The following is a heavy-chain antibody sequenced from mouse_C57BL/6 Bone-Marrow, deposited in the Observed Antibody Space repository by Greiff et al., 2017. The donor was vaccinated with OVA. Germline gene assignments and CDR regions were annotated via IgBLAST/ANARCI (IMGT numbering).Heavy chain of an antibody. J-gene: IGHJ4*01. Sequence: QVQLQPGAELVKPGASVKLSCKASGYTFTSYWMHWVKQRPGQGLEWIGMIHPNSGSTNYNEKFKSKATLTVDKSSSTAYMQLSSLTSEDSAVYYCARLTGEDYWGQGTSVTVSS. CDR3: ARLTGEDY. D-gene: IGHD4-1*01. CDR2: IHPNSGST. CDR1: GYTFTSYW. V-gene: IGHV1-64*01.